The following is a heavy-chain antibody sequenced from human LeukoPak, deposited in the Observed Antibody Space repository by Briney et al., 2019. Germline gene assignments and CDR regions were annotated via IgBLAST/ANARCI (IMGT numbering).Heavy chain of an antibody. D-gene: IGHD3-22*01. V-gene: IGHV1-18*01. CDR1: GYTFTSYG. J-gene: IGHJ3*02. Sequence: ASVKVSCKASGYTFTSYGISWVRQAPGQGLEWMGWISAYNDNTNYAQKLQGRVTMTTDTSTSTAYMELRSLRSDDTAVYYCARERDYDSSGYYGSGGAFDIWGQGTMVTVSS. CDR3: ARERDYDSSGYYGSGGAFDI. CDR2: ISAYNDNT.